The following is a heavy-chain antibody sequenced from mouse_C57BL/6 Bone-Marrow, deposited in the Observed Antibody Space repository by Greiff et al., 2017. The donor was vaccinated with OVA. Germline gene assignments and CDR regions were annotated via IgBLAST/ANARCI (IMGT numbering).Heavy chain of an antibody. Sequence: VHVKQSGAELVRPGASVKLSCTASGFNIKDDYMHWVKQRPEQGLEWIGWIDPENGDTEYASKFQGKATITADTSSNTAYLQLSSLTSEDTAVYYCTTHYYGRYFDVWGTGTTVTVSS. J-gene: IGHJ1*03. CDR3: TTHYYGRYFDV. D-gene: IGHD1-2*01. CDR1: GFNIKDDY. CDR2: IDPENGDT. V-gene: IGHV14-4*01.